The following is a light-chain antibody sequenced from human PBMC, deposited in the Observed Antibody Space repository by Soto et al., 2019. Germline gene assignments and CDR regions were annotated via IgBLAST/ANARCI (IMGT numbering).Light chain of an antibody. V-gene: IGKV3-20*01. CDR2: GAS. CDR1: QSINNRY. J-gene: IGKJ3*01. Sequence: EIVLTQSPGTLSLSPGERATLSCRASQSINNRYLAWYQQKPGQAPRLLIYGASSRATGIPDRFIGSGSGTEFTITISRLEPEDFAVYYCQQFGSSPGFTFGPGTKVDIK. CDR3: QQFGSSPGFT.